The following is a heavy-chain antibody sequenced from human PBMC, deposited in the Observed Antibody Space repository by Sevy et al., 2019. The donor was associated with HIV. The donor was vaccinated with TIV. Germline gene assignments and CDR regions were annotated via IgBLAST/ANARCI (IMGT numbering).Heavy chain of an antibody. V-gene: IGHV4-34*01. D-gene: IGHD3-3*01. Sequence: SETLSLTCAVSGGSFSGYSWDWIRQPPGKGLEWIGEVNHSGSTNYNPSLKSRVTISVDTSKNKFSLKLNFVTAADTAVYYCXXGGDGVVPSPIIGLGPWTXXXXXDLWGRXTLVTVSS. J-gene: IGHJ2*01. CDR1: GGSFSGYS. CDR2: VNHSGST. CDR3: XXGGDGVVPSPIIGLGPWTXXXXXDL.